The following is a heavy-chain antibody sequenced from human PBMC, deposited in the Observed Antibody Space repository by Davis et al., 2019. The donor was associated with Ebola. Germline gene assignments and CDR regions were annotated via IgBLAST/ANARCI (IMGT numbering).Heavy chain of an antibody. Sequence: PSETLSLTCTVSGGSISSGGYYWSWIRQHPGKGLEWIGYIYYSGSTNYNPSLKSRVTISVDTSKNQFSLKLSSVTAADTAVYYCARGSRDHYFDYWGQGTLVTVSS. V-gene: IGHV4-61*08. CDR3: ARGSRDHYFDY. D-gene: IGHD5-24*01. CDR2: IYYSGST. J-gene: IGHJ4*02. CDR1: GGSISSGGYY.